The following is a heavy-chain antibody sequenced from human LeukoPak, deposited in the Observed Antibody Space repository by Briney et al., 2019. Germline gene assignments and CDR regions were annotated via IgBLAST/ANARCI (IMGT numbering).Heavy chain of an antibody. CDR1: GFTSTIST. Sequence: ASVKVSCTASGFTSTISTMHWARHARGQRLEWIGCIVVGSGNTNHAQKFQERVTITRDMSTSTAYMELSSLRSEDTAVYYCAADPSWDRNPYWCFVLWGGGRLVSVSS. V-gene: IGHV1-58*02. CDR3: AADPSWDRNPYWCFVL. D-gene: IGHD6-13*01. J-gene: IGHJ2*01. CDR2: IVVGSGNT.